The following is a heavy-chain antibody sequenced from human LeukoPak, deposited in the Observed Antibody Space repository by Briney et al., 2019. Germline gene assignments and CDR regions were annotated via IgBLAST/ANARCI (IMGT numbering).Heavy chain of an antibody. V-gene: IGHV1-8*01. D-gene: IGHD6-19*01. CDR3: ARAPLYSSGRDWFDP. Sequence: ASVKVSCKASGYTFTSYDINWVRQATGQGVEWMGWMNPNSGNTGYAQKFQGRVTMTRNTSISTAYMELSSLRSEDTAVYYCARAPLYSSGRDWFDPWGQGTLVTVSS. CDR1: GYTFTSYD. CDR2: MNPNSGNT. J-gene: IGHJ5*02.